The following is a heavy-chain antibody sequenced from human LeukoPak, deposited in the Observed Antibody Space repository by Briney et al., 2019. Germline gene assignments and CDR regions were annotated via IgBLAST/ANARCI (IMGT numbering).Heavy chain of an antibody. D-gene: IGHD3-10*01. V-gene: IGHV3-20*04. Sequence: SGGSLRLSCAASGFTPDLHGMSWVRQAPGKGLEWVSGINWNGGSTGYADSVKGRFTISRDNAKNSLYLQMNSLRVEDTALYYCAREGGSGSYYAIDYWGQGTLVTVSS. CDR1: GFTPDLHG. CDR3: AREGGSGSYYAIDY. CDR2: INWNGGST. J-gene: IGHJ4*02.